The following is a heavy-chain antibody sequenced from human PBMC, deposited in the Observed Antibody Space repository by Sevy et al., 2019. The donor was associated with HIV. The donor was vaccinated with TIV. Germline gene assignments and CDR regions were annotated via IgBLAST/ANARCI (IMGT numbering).Heavy chain of an antibody. Sequence: GGCLRLSCAASGFSFNIYAMNWVRQAPGKGLEWVSGISGDSRRLHYADSVKGRFTISRDNSKNTLYLQMSSLRSEDTAVYYCTKERSSGWPFDYWGQGTLVTVSS. V-gene: IGHV3-23*01. CDR3: TKERSSGWPFDY. CDR1: GFSFNIYA. CDR2: ISGDSRRL. D-gene: IGHD6-19*01. J-gene: IGHJ4*02.